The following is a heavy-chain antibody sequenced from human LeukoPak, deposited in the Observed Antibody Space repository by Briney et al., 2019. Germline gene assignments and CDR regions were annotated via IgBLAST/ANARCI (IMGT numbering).Heavy chain of an antibody. J-gene: IGHJ3*02. CDR1: GFTFSSYA. V-gene: IGHV3-23*01. CDR3: ARASAGTRNAFDI. D-gene: IGHD6-19*01. Sequence: GGSLRLSCAASGFTFSSYAMSWVRQAPGKGLEWVSAISGSGGSTYYADSVKGRFTISRDNSKNTLYLQMNSLRAEDTAVYYCARASAGTRNAFDIWGQGTMVTVSS. CDR2: ISGSGGST.